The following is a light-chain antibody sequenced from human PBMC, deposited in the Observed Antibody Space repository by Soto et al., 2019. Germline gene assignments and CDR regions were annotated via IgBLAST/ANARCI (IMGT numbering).Light chain of an antibody. V-gene: IGKV3-20*01. CDR2: RTS. CDR1: QSVSSHY. Sequence: EVVLTQSPGTLSLSPGERATLSCRASQSVSSHYIAWYQQQPGQAPRLLIYRTSSRATGVPDRFSGSGSGTDFTLTIVRLEPEYFAVYYCQQFGSPFRTVGQGPKVEVK. J-gene: IGKJ1*01. CDR3: QQFGSPFRT.